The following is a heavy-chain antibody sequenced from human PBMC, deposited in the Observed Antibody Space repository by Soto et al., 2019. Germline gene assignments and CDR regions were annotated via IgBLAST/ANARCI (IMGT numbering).Heavy chain of an antibody. CDR3: ARDYFEDF. J-gene: IGHJ4*02. D-gene: IGHD3-22*01. CDR2: ISGSNNNT. CDR1: GFTFSTYS. Sequence: EVQLLESGGGLVQPGGSLRLSCAASGFTFSTYSMTWVRQAPGKGLDWVSLISGSNNNTWYADSVKGRFIISRDNSKNTLYLQMNGLRAEDTAVYYCARDYFEDFWGQGTLVTVSS. V-gene: IGHV3-23*01.